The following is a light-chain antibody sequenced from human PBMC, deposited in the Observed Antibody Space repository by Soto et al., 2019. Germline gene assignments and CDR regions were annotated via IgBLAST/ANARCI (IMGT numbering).Light chain of an antibody. Sequence: QSVLTQPPSVSAAPGQKVTISCSGSSSNIGNNYVSWYQQLPGTAPKLLIYDNNKRPSGIPDRFSGSKSGTSATLGITGLQTGDEADYYCGTWDSRLSAVFGGGTKLTVL. CDR2: DNN. CDR1: SSNIGNNY. CDR3: GTWDSRLSAV. V-gene: IGLV1-51*01. J-gene: IGLJ2*01.